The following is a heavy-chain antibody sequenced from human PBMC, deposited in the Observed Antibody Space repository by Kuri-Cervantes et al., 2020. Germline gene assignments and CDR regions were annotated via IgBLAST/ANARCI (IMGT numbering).Heavy chain of an antibody. J-gene: IGHJ6*02. D-gene: IGHD3-22*01. CDR1: GGTFSSYA. Sequence: SVKVSCKASGGTFSSYAISWVRQAPGQGLEWMGGIIPIFGTANYAQKSQGRVTITADESTSTAYMELSSLRSEDTAVYYCARDLRYYYDSSPKRGYGMDVWGQGTTVTVSS. V-gene: IGHV1-69*13. CDR3: ARDLRYYYDSSPKRGYGMDV. CDR2: IIPIFGTA.